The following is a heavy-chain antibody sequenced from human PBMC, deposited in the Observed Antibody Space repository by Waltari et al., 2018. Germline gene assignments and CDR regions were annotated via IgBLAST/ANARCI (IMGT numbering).Heavy chain of an antibody. CDR3: AKGLGDRYFDL. J-gene: IGHJ2*01. CDR2: KSGGSGIT. D-gene: IGHD3-10*01. V-gene: IGHV3-23*01. CDR1: GFSVSNYA. Sequence: EVQLLEYGGGLARPRGSLRLSCAASGFSVSNYAMSWVRQAPGKGLEWVSSKSGGSGITSYAASVRGRFTIARDNSKNTLYLQMNSLRDEDTALYYCAKGLGDRYFDLWGRGTLVTVSS.